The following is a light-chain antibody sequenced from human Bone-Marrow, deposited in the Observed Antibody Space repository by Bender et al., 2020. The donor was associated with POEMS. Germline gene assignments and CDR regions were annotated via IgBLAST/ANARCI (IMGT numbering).Light chain of an antibody. CDR1: NIGSKV. CDR3: QAWDTTTAV. J-gene: IGLJ2*01. CDR2: QDT. Sequence: SYVLTQPPSVSVAPGKTASITCGADNIGSKVVHWYQQKPGQPPVLVIYQDTKRPSGVPERFSGSNSGNTASLTISGTQAMDEADYYCQAWDTTTAVFGGGTKLTVL. V-gene: IGLV3-1*01.